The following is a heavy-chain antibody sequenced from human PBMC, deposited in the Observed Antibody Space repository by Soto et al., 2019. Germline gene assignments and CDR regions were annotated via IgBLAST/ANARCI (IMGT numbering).Heavy chain of an antibody. CDR3: GRTRSDYATGGYYYGMDV. Sequence: WGVLRLSCAAYGFTFSRDWMHWVRQAPGKGLVWVSRINSEGSGTSYAVSVKGRFTISRDNAKNTLHLHMKSLRAEDTAVYYCGRTRSDYATGGYYYGMDVWGQGTTVTVSS. CDR2: INSEGSGT. J-gene: IGHJ6*02. V-gene: IGHV3-74*01. D-gene: IGHD2-8*02. CDR1: GFTFSRDW.